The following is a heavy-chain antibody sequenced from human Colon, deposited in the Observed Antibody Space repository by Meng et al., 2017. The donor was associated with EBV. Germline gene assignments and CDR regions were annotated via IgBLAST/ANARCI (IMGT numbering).Heavy chain of an antibody. CDR1: GGSSDSSSYY. CDR2: IYTSGST. Sequence: HPPLQDPPQERGEPSTTLSLTCTVAGGSSDSSSYYCGCIREPPGKGLEWIGRIYTSGSTYYNPSLKSRVTIAVDTSKNQFSLKLSSVSAADTAVYYCASPLGILGIVDLWGRGTLVTVSS. J-gene: IGHJ2*01. CDR3: ASPLGILGIVDL. V-gene: IGHV4-39*01. D-gene: IGHD7-27*01.